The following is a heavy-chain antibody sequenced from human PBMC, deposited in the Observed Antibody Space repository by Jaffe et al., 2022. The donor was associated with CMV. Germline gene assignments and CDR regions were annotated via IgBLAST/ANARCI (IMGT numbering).Heavy chain of an antibody. CDR1: GDSVSAKSTT. CDR2: TFYRSKWYT. V-gene: IGHV6-1*01. J-gene: IGHJ3*01. D-gene: IGHD1-26*01. Sequence: QVQLQQSGPGLVRPSQTLSLTCVISGDSVSAKSTTWNWIRQSPSRGLEWLGRTFYRSKWYTEYAVSMKSRISINPDTSNNAFSLQLNSVTPEDTAVYYCARDVRIVGTKYAFDVWGQGTMVTVSS. CDR3: ARDVRIVGTKYAFDV.